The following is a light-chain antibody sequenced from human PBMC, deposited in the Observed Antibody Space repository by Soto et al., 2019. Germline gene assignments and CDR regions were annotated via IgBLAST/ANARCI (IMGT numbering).Light chain of an antibody. CDR2: GAS. V-gene: IGKV3-15*01. J-gene: IGKJ4*01. CDR3: QQYNNWPLT. CDR1: QSVSSN. Sequence: EIVMTQSPATLSVSPGERATLSCRASQSVSSNLAWYQQKPGQAPRLLIYGASTRATGIPARFSGSGSGTDFTLIISSLQSEDFAVYYCQQYNNWPLTFGGGTTVEIK.